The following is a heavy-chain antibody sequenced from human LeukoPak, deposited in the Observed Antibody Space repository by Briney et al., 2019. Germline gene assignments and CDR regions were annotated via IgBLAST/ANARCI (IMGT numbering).Heavy chain of an antibody. CDR1: GYSFTSYW. Sequence: RESLKISCKGSGYSFTSYWIGWVRQMPGKGLEWMGIIYPGDSDTRYSPSFQGQVTISADKSISTAYLQWSSLKASDTAMYYCARRNLEAGTTSYYYYYYMDVWGKGTTVTVSS. CDR3: ARRNLEAGTTSYYYYYYMDV. J-gene: IGHJ6*03. D-gene: IGHD1-7*01. V-gene: IGHV5-51*01. CDR2: IYPGDSDT.